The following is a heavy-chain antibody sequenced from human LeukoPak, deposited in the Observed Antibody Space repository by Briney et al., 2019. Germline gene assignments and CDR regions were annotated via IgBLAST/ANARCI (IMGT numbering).Heavy chain of an antibody. Sequence: NLSETLSLTCAVSGGSISSGGYSWSWIRQPPGKGLEWIGYIYHSGSTYYNPSLKSRVTISVDRPKNQFSLKLSSVTAADTAVYYCARVTNYYDSSGYYSDYFDYWGQGTLVTVSS. J-gene: IGHJ4*02. D-gene: IGHD3-22*01. V-gene: IGHV4-30-2*01. CDR1: GGSISSGGYS. CDR2: IYHSGST. CDR3: ARVTNYYDSSGYYSDYFDY.